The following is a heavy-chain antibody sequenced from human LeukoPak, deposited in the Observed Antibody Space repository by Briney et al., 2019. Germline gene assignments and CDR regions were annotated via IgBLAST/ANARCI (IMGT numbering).Heavy chain of an antibody. CDR1: GFTFSSYA. CDR3: AKSSSPFDY. J-gene: IGHJ4*02. D-gene: IGHD6-6*01. CDR2: ISGSGGST. V-gene: IGHV3-23*01. Sequence: PGRSLRLSCAASGFTFSSYAMSWVRQAPGKGLEWVSAISGSGGSTYYADSVKGRFTISRHNSTNTLYLQMNSLRGDDTAVYYCAKSSSPFDYWGQGTLVTVSS.